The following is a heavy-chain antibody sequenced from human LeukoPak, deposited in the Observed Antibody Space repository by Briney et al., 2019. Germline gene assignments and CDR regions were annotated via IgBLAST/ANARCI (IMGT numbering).Heavy chain of an antibody. V-gene: IGHV4-4*02. CDR3: SRESGPFCPFGH. D-gene: IGHD1-26*01. CDR2: ISLTGRA. CDR1: GGSITTTNY. J-gene: IGHJ4*02. Sequence: PSGTLSLTCGVSGGSITTTNYWSWVRRPPGGGLEWIGEISLTGRAHYNPSLKSRVHISIDESKNHLYLNLASVTAADTAVYYCSRESGPFCPFGHWGQGTLVAVTS.